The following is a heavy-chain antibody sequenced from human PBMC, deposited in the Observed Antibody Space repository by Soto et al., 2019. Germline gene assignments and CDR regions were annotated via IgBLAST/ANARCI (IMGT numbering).Heavy chain of an antibody. CDR2: INPKSGGT. Sequence: QVQLVQSGAEVKKPGASVNVSCKASGYTFTVYYMHWVRQAPGQGLEWMGWINPKSGGTMYPQKFQGRFIMTWDTSISTAYMALTRLGSDDTAVYYCARDLAKGGGSAGFDYCGQGTLVTVSS. J-gene: IGHJ4*02. CDR1: GYTFTVYY. D-gene: IGHD1-26*01. V-gene: IGHV1-2*02. CDR3: ARDLAKGGGSAGFDY.